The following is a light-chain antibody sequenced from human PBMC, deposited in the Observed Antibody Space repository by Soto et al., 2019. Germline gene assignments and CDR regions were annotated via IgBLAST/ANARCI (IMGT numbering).Light chain of an antibody. CDR1: SSDVGGYNY. CDR2: EVS. Sequence: QSALTQPASVSGSPGQSITISCTGTSSDVGGYNYVSWYQQHPGRGPKLMIYEVSNRPSGVSNRFSGSKSGNTATLTISGLQAEDEADYYCSSYTSTTTRVFXTGTKVTV. J-gene: IGLJ1*01. CDR3: SSYTSTTTRV. V-gene: IGLV2-14*03.